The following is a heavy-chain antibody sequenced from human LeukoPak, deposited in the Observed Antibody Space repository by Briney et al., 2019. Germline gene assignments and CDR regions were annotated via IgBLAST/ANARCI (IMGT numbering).Heavy chain of an antibody. Sequence: PGGSLRLSCAASGFTFTNHYMDWVRQAPGMGLEWIARTTNTPNAYTAAYAASVRGRFTVSRDDSKSLLHLQMSSLKTDDTAVYYCGRDTATAIDYWGRGTPVTVSS. CDR1: GFTFTNHY. CDR3: GRDTATAIDY. D-gene: IGHD5-18*01. CDR2: TTNTPNAYTA. V-gene: IGHV3-72*01. J-gene: IGHJ4*02.